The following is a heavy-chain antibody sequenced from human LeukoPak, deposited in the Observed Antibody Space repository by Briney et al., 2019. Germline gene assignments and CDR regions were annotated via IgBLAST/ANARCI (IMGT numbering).Heavy chain of an antibody. CDR1: GFTFSSYE. Sequence: GGSLRLSCAASGFTFSSYEMNWARQAPGKGLEWVSYISSSGSTIYYADSVKGRFTISRDNAKNSLYLQMNSLRAEDTAVYYCARDFITYDAFDIWGQGTMVTVSS. CDR2: ISSSGSTI. J-gene: IGHJ3*02. CDR3: ARDFITYDAFDI. D-gene: IGHD3-22*01. V-gene: IGHV3-48*03.